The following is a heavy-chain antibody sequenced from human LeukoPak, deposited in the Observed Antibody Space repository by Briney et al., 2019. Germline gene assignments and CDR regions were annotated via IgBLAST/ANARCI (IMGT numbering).Heavy chain of an antibody. J-gene: IGHJ5*02. CDR3: AREPPSLGYCSSTSCYSMFDP. V-gene: IGHV4-4*07. CDR1: GGSISSYY. D-gene: IGHD2-2*01. CDR2: IYTSGST. Sequence: SETLSLTCTVSGGSISSYYWSWIRQPAGKGLEWIGRIYTSGSTNYNPSLKSRVTMSVDTSKNQFSLKLSSVTAADTAVYYCAREPPSLGYCSSTSCYSMFDPWGQGTLVTVSS.